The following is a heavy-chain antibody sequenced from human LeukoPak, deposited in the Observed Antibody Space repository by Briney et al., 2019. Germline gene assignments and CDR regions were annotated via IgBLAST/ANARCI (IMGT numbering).Heavy chain of an antibody. Sequence: ASVKVSCKASGYTFTSCDINWVRQATGQGLEWMGWMNPNSGNTGYAQKFQGRVTMTRNTSISTAYMELSSLRSEDTAVYYCARGGSLRDGDNGIDYWGQGTLVTVSS. D-gene: IGHD4-17*01. J-gene: IGHJ4*02. CDR1: GYTFTSCD. CDR3: ARGGSLRDGDNGIDY. V-gene: IGHV1-8*01. CDR2: MNPNSGNT.